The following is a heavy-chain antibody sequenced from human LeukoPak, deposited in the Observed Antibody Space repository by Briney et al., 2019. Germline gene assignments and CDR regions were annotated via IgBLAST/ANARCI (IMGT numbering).Heavy chain of an antibody. D-gene: IGHD6-19*01. V-gene: IGHV4-38-2*01. CDR2: IYHSGST. CDR1: GYSISSGYY. CDR3: ARQKQWLVHHGY. Sequence: PSETLSLTCAVSGYSISSGYYWGWIRQPPGKGLEWIGSIYHSGSTYYNPSLKSRVTISVDTSKNQFSLKLSSVNAADTAVYYCARQKQWLVHHGYWGQGTLVTVSS. J-gene: IGHJ4*02.